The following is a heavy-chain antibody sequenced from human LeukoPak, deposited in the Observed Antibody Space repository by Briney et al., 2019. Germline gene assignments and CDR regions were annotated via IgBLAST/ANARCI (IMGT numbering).Heavy chain of an antibody. CDR3: AKGDQWELPFDY. D-gene: IGHD1-26*01. CDR2: IRYDGSNK. CDR1: GFTFSSYG. J-gene: IGHJ4*02. V-gene: IGHV3-30*02. Sequence: GGSXRLSCAASGFTFSSYGMHWVRQAPGKGLEWVAFIRYDGSNKYYEDSVKGRFTICRDNCKNTLYLQMNSLRAEDTAVYHCAKGDQWELPFDYWGQGTLVTVSS.